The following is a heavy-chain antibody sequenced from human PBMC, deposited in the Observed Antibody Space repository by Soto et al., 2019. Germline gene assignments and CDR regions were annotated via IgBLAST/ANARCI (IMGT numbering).Heavy chain of an antibody. CDR3: ATVLLPF. J-gene: IGHJ4*02. D-gene: IGHD2-15*01. V-gene: IGHV3-15*01. Sequence: EVQLVESGGGLVKPGGSLRLSCAASGFTFSNAWMSWVRQAPGKGLEWVVRIKSKTDGGTTDYAAPVKGRFTISSDDSKNTLYLQMNSLKTDDTAVYYCATVLLPFWGQGTLVTVSS. CDR2: IKSKTDGGTT. CDR1: GFTFSNAW.